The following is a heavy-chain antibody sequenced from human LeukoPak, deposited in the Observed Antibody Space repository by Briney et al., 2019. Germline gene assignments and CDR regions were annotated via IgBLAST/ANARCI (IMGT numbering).Heavy chain of an antibody. V-gene: IGHV4-59*11. Sequence: SETLSLTCTVSGGSISSHYWSWIRQPPGKGLEWIGYIYNSGYTNYNPSLESRVTISVDTSKNQFSLKLSSVTAADTAVYHCARDGTDYNILTGYRRGAFDIWGQGTMVTVSS. D-gene: IGHD3-9*01. CDR3: ARDGTDYNILTGYRRGAFDI. CDR2: IYNSGYT. CDR1: GGSISSHY. J-gene: IGHJ3*02.